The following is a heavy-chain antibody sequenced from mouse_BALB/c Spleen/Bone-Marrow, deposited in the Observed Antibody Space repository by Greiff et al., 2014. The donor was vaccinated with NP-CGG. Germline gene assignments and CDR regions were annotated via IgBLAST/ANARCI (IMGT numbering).Heavy chain of an antibody. CDR1: GFTFTDYY. J-gene: IGHJ3*01. V-gene: IGHV7-3*02. CDR3: ARDGYCYGSRWFAY. Sequence: EVKLVESGGGLVQPGGSLRLSCATSGFTFTDYYMSWVRQPPGKALEWLGFIRNKANGYTTEYSASVKGRFTISRDNSQSILYLQMNTLRAEDSATYYCARDGYCYGSRWFAYWGQGTLVTVSA. CDR2: IRNKANGYTT. D-gene: IGHD1-1*01.